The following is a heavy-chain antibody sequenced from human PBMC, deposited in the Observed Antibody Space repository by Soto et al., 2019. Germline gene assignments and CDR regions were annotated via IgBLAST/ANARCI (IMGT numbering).Heavy chain of an antibody. J-gene: IGHJ4*02. CDR3: AKDLAVQGIPSPFDY. CDR1: GFTFSSYA. CDR2: ISGSGGST. V-gene: IGHV3-23*01. Sequence: EVQLLESGGGLVQPGGSLRLSCAASGFTFSSYAMSWVRQAPGKGLEWVSAISGSGGSTYYADSVKGRFTISRDNSKNTLYLEMNSLRAEDTAVYYCAKDLAVQGIPSPFDYWGQGTLVTVSS. D-gene: IGHD5-18*01.